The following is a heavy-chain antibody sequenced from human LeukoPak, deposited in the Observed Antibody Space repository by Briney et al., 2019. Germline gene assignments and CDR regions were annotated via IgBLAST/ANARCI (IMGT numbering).Heavy chain of an antibody. J-gene: IGHJ5*02. V-gene: IGHV1-8*01. CDR2: MNPDSGNS. Sequence: ASVRVSCKASGYTFTRYDINWVRQAPGQGLEWMGWMNPDSGNSDYTHKFQGRVSMTRDTSISTAYMELSSLTSDDTAICYCARGNSASYFSGIWFDPWGQGTLVTVSS. CDR1: GYTFTRYD. CDR3: ARGNSASYFSGIWFDP. D-gene: IGHD3-10*01.